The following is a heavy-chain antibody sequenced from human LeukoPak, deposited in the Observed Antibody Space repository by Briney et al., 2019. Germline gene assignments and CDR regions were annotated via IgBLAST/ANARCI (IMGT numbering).Heavy chain of an antibody. D-gene: IGHD3-16*01. CDR1: GGSVSSGSYY. CDR3: ARKSGGPFDY. J-gene: IGHJ4*02. Sequence: SETLSLTCTVSGGSVSSGSYYWSWIRQPPGKGLEWIGYIYYSGSTNYNPSLKSRVTISVDTSKNQFSLKLSSVTPEDTAVYYCARKSGGPFDYWGQGTLVTVSS. CDR2: IYYSGST. V-gene: IGHV4-61*01.